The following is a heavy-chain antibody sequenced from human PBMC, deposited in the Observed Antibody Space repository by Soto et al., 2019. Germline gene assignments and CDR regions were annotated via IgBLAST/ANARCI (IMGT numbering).Heavy chain of an antibody. D-gene: IGHD3-10*01. V-gene: IGHV4-59*01. Sequence: QVQLQESGPGLVKPSETLSLTCTVSGGSISSYYWSWIRQPPGKGLEWIGYIYYSGSTNYNPSLKSRVTISVDTSKNQFSLKLSSVTAADTAVYYCARDLRDGSGSEMLGYYYYYGMDVW. CDR3: ARDLRDGSGSEMLGYYYYYGMDV. J-gene: IGHJ6*01. CDR2: IYYSGST. CDR1: GGSISSYY.